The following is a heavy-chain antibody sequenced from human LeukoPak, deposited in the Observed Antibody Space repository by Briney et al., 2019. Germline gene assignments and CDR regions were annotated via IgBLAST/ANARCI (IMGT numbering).Heavy chain of an antibody. D-gene: IGHD2-8*01. CDR2: INGDGTST. CDR1: GFTFSSYW. CDR3: ARVDVLSGG. J-gene: IGHJ4*02. Sequence: PGRSLRLSCAASGFTFSSYWMHWVRQAPGKGLVWVSRINGDGTSTTYADSVKGRFTISRDNAKNTLYLQMNSLRAEDTAVYYCARVDVLSGGWGQGTLVTVSS. V-gene: IGHV3-74*03.